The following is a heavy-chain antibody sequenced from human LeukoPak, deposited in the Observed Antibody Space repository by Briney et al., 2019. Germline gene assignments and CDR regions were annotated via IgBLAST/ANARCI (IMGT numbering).Heavy chain of an antibody. CDR3: ARVRYCSGGSCYLRPHWCFDL. CDR1: GYSISSGYY. V-gene: IGHV4-38-2*02. CDR2: IYYSGST. Sequence: SETLSLTCTVSGYSISSGYYWGWIRQPPGKGLEWIGSIYYSGSTYYNPSLKSRVTISVDTSKNQFSLKLSSVTAADTAVYYCARVRYCSGGSCYLRPHWCFDLWGRGTLVTVSS. D-gene: IGHD2-15*01. J-gene: IGHJ2*01.